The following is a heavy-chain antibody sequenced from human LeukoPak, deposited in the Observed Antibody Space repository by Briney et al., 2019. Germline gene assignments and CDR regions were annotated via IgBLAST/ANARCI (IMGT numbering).Heavy chain of an antibody. J-gene: IGHJ3*02. Sequence: PSETLSLTCTVSGAFIKSYYWTWIRQSPGKGLEWIANIHYAGSTNYNPSLKSRVTISVDLSKNHFSLNLNSVTAADTAVYYCASAREYTRLRDAFDIWGQGTKVTVSS. CDR2: IHYAGST. V-gene: IGHV4-59*08. D-gene: IGHD6-6*01. CDR1: GAFIKSYY. CDR3: ASAREYTRLRDAFDI.